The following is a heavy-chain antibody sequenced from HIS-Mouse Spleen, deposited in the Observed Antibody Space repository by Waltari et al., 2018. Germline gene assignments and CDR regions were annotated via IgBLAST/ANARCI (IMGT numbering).Heavy chain of an antibody. CDR2: IYYSGST. CDR1: GGPLRSSGSY. Sequence: QLQLQESGPGLVKPSETLSLTCTVSGGPLRSSGSYWGWIAQPPGNGLGWIGSIYYSGSTYYNPSLKSRVTISVDTSKNQFSLKLSSVTAADTAVYYCAREIPYSSSWYDWYLDLWGRGTLVTVSS. J-gene: IGHJ2*01. D-gene: IGHD6-13*01. CDR3: AREIPYSSSWYDWYLDL. V-gene: IGHV4-39*07.